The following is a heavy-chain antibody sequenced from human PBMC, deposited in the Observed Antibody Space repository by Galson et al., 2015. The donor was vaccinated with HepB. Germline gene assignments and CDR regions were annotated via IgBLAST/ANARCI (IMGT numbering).Heavy chain of an antibody. D-gene: IGHD4-17*01. V-gene: IGHV3-33*01. J-gene: IGHJ2*01. CDR2: IWYDGSNK. CDR3: AIEYGDCEGTNCSFDL. Sequence: SLRLSCAASGFTFSSYGMHWVRQAPGKGLEWVAVIWYDGSNKLYADSVKGRFTISRDNSKNTLYLQMNSLRAEDTAVYYCAIEYGDCEGTNCSFDLWGRGTLVTVSS. CDR1: GFTFSSYG.